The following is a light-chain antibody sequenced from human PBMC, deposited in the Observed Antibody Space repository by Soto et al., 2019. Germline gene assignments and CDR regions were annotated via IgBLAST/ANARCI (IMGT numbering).Light chain of an antibody. CDR2: GAS. Sequence: EIVLKQSPGTLSLSPGERATLSCMASESVSSSSLAWYQQKPGQAPRLLMHGASSRATGIPDRFSGSGSGADFTLTISSLEPEDFAVYYCQQRSNIFGPGTKVDIK. J-gene: IGKJ3*01. V-gene: IGKV3D-20*02. CDR3: QQRSNI. CDR1: ESVSSSS.